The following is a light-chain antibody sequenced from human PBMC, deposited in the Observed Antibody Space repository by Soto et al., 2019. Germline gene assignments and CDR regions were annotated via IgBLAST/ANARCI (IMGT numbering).Light chain of an antibody. V-gene: IGLV2-14*01. CDR1: SSDIGSYNY. CDR2: EVS. Sequence: QSALTQPASVSGAPGQSTTIPCTGTSSDIGSYNYVSWYQQHPDKAPKLMLYEVSYRPSGVSSRFSGSKSGNTASLTISGLHDEGEGDYYCSSYTVRSSQVFGGGTKLTVL. CDR3: SSYTVRSSQV. J-gene: IGLJ3*02.